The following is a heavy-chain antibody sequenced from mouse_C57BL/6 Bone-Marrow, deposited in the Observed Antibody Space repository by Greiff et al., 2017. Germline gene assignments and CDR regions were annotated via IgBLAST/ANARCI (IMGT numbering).Heavy chain of an antibody. CDR2: IYPRSGNT. Sequence: VQLVESGAELARPGASVKLSCKASGYTFTSYGISWVKQRTGQGLEWIGEIYPRSGNTYYNEKFKGKATLTADKSSSTAYMELRSLTSEDSAVYFCARGIYYDYDAGFAYWGQGTLVTVSA. J-gene: IGHJ3*01. D-gene: IGHD2-4*01. CDR3: ARGIYYDYDAGFAY. V-gene: IGHV1-81*01. CDR1: GYTFTSYG.